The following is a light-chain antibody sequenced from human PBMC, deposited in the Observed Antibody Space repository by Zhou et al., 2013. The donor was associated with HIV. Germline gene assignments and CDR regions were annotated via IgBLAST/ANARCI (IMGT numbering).Light chain of an antibody. Sequence: DIQMTQSPSSLSASVGDRVTITCQASQDISNYLHWYQQKPGKAPKLLIYAASSLQSGVPSRFSGSGSGTDFTLTISSLQPEDFAAYYCQQSYSSPPSFGQGTKLEIK. CDR1: QDISNY. CDR2: AAS. J-gene: IGKJ2*03. V-gene: IGKV1-39*01. CDR3: QQSYSSPPS.